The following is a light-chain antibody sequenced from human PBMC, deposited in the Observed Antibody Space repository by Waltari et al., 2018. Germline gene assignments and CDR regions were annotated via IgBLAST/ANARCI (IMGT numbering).Light chain of an antibody. CDR3: SSYSSSITPV. V-gene: IGLV2-14*03. CDR2: DVT. CDR1: SSDVGGYNY. Sequence: QSALTQPASVSGSPGQSITISCTGTSSDVGGYNYVSWYQQHPGKAPKLMIYDVTNRPSVVSYRFSGSKSGNTASLTISGLQAEDEADYYCSSYSSSITPVFGGGTKLTVL. J-gene: IGLJ2*01.